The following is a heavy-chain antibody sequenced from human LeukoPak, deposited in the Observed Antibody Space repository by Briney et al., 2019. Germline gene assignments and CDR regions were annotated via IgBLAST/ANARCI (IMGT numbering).Heavy chain of an antibody. V-gene: IGHV3-21*01. Sequence: EGSLRLSCAASGFTFSSYSMNWVRQAPGKGLEWVSSISSSSSYIYYADSVKGRFTISRDNAKNSLYLQMNSLRAEDTAVYYCARDSRNIGQNFDYWGQGTLVTVSS. J-gene: IGHJ4*02. D-gene: IGHD2/OR15-2a*01. CDR3: ARDSRNIGQNFDY. CDR2: ISSSSSYI. CDR1: GFTFSSYS.